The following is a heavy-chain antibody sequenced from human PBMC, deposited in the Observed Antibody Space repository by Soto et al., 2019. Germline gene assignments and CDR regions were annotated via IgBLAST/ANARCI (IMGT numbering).Heavy chain of an antibody. D-gene: IGHD3-10*01. CDR1: GGSFSAYY. CDR3: ARGFMVRGSNWFDP. J-gene: IGHJ5*02. Sequence: SETLSLTCAVYGGSFSAYYWSWIRQPPGKGLEWIGEINHSGSTNHNPSLKSRVTISVDTSTNQFSLKLSSVTAADTAVYYCARGFMVRGSNWFDPWGQGTLVTVSS. CDR2: INHSGST. V-gene: IGHV4-34*01.